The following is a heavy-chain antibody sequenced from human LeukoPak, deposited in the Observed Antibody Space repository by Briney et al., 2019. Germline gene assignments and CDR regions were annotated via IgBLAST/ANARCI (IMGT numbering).Heavy chain of an antibody. V-gene: IGHV1-2*02. Sequence: ASVKVSCEASGYTFTGYYMHWMRQAPGQGLEWMGWINPNSGGTNYAQKFQGRVTMTRDTSISTAYMELSRLTSDDTAEYYCATRSSQPIRDLGWFDPWGQGTLVTVSS. D-gene: IGHD1-14*01. J-gene: IGHJ5*02. CDR2: INPNSGGT. CDR1: GYTFTGYY. CDR3: ATRSSQPIRDLGWFDP.